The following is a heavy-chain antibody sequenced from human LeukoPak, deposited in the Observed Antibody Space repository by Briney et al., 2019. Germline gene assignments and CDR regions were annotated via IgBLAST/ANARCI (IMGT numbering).Heavy chain of an antibody. V-gene: IGHV3-7*01. CDR3: ARGGSAFDS. J-gene: IGHJ4*02. Sequence: GGSLRLSCAASGFTFSSYWMGWVRQAPGKRLEWVANMNIDGSAKYYVDSVKGRFTISRDNAKNALYLQMNSLRAEDSAVYFCARGGSAFDSWGQGTLVTVSS. CDR1: GFTFSSYW. D-gene: IGHD6-19*01. CDR2: MNIDGSAK.